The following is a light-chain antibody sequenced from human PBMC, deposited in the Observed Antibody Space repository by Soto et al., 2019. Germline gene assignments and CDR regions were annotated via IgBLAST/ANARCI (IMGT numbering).Light chain of an antibody. Sequence: DIQMTQSPSTLSASVGDRVTISCRASQSISTYLNWYQQKPGKAPRLLIYAASSVQTGVPPRFSGSGSGTDLTLTISSLRPEDIATYFCQQSNSAPTWTFGQGTKVDIK. CDR1: QSISTY. CDR3: QQSNSAPTWT. V-gene: IGKV1-39*01. J-gene: IGKJ1*01. CDR2: AAS.